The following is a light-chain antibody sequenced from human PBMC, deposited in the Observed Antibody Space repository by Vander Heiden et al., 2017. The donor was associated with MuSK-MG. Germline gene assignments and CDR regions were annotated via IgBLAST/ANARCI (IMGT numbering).Light chain of an antibody. CDR3: QAWDSSTAV. J-gene: IGLJ2*01. CDR2: QDS. CDR1: KLGDKY. Sequence: SYELPQPPSVSVSPGPTASITCSGDKLGDKYACWYQQKPGQYPVLVIYQDSKRPAGIPERFSGSNSANTATLTISGTQAMDEADYYCQAWDSSTAVFGGGTKLTVL. V-gene: IGLV3-1*01.